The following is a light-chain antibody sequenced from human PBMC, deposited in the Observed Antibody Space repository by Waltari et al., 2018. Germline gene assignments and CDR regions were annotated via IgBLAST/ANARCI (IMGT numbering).Light chain of an antibody. CDR3: QQYNDWPRT. CDR1: QSVSSN. Sequence: EIVMTQSPATLSVSPGERATLSCRASQSVSSNLAWYQQRPGQAPRLLISGASPRATGIPARLSGSGSGTEFTLTISILQSEDFAVYYCQQYNDWPRTFGQGTRVEVK. V-gene: IGKV3-15*01. CDR2: GAS. J-gene: IGKJ1*01.